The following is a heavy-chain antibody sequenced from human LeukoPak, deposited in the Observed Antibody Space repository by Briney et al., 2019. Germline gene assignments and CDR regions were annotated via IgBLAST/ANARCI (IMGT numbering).Heavy chain of an antibody. CDR3: ARDTVTPFDY. CDR1: GFTFDDYA. J-gene: IGHJ4*02. CDR2: ISWNSGSI. D-gene: IGHD2-21*02. Sequence: PGRSLRLSCSASGFTFDDYAMHWVRQAPGKGLEWVSGISWNSGSIGYADSVKGRFTISRDNAKNSLYLQMNSLRAEDTALYYCARDTVTPFDYWGQGTLVTVSS. V-gene: IGHV3-9*01.